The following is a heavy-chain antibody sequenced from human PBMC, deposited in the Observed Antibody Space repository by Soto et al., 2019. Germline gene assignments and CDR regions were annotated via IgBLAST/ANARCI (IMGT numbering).Heavy chain of an antibody. J-gene: IGHJ6*02. Sequence: VNYAQKFQGRVTITADESTSTAYMELSSLRSEDTAVYYCARERYFDWLLPTSRYGMDVWGQGTTVTVSS. CDR2: V. D-gene: IGHD3-9*01. CDR3: ARERYFDWLLPTSRYGMDV. V-gene: IGHV1-69*01.